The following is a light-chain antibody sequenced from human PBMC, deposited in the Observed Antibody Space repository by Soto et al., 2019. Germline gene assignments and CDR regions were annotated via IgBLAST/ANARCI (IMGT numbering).Light chain of an antibody. CDR2: DVS. J-gene: IGLJ2*01. Sequence: QSVLTQPASVSGSPGQSITITCTGTRSDIGAYNFVSWYQQHPGEVPKLMLYDVSIRPSGVSNRFSGSKSGNTASLTISGLQAEDEADYYCTSRTTSTTMIFGGGTKVTVL. CDR1: RSDIGAYNF. CDR3: TSRTTSTTMI. V-gene: IGLV2-14*03.